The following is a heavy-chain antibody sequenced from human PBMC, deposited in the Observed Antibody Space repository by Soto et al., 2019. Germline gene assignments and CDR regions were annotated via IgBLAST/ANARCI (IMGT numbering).Heavy chain of an antibody. V-gene: IGHV1-18*01. CDR2: MNAYNGNT. Sequence: GASVKVSCKASGYTFTSYDINWVRQATGQGLEWMGWMNAYNGNTNYAQKLQGRVTMTTDTPTSTAYMELRSLRSDDTAVYYCARDAMIVVVITPDDAFDIWGQGTMVTVSS. CDR1: GYTFTSYD. D-gene: IGHD3-22*01. J-gene: IGHJ3*02. CDR3: ARDAMIVVVITPDDAFDI.